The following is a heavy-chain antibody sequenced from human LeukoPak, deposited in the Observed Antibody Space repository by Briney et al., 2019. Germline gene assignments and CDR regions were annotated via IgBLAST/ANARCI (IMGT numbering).Heavy chain of an antibody. CDR1: GFTFSDYY. Sequence: GGSLRLSCAASGFTFSDYYMSWIRQAPGKGLEWVANIKQDGSEKYYVDSVKGRFTISRDNAKNSLYLQMNSLRAEDTAVYYCARDNDILDDAFDIWGQGTMVTVSS. V-gene: IGHV3-7*01. CDR2: IKQDGSEK. J-gene: IGHJ3*02. D-gene: IGHD3-9*01. CDR3: ARDNDILDDAFDI.